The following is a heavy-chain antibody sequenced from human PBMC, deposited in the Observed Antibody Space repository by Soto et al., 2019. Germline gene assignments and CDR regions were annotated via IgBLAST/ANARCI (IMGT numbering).Heavy chain of an antibody. CDR3: ARLHRGGSCYSD. Sequence: PSETLSLTCTVSGGSISSSSYYWGWIRQPPGKGLEWIGSIYYSGSTYYNPSLKSRVTISVDTSKNQFSLKLSSVTAADTAVYYCARLHRGGSCYSDWGQGTLVTAPQ. D-gene: IGHD2-15*01. J-gene: IGHJ4*02. CDR2: IYYSGST. V-gene: IGHV4-39*01. CDR1: GGSISSSSYY.